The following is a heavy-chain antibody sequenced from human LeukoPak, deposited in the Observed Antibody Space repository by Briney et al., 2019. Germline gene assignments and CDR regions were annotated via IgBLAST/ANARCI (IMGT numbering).Heavy chain of an antibody. CDR3: ARKKATDYYYYYYGMDV. J-gene: IGHJ6*02. V-gene: IGHV3-74*01. D-gene: IGHD5-24*01. CDR2: INSDGSST. Sequence: GGSLRLSCAASEFTFSSYWMHWVRQAPGKGLVWVSRINSDGSSTSYADSVKGRFTISRDNAKNTLYLQMNSLRAEDTAVYYCARKKATDYYYYYYGMDVWGQGTTVTVSS. CDR1: EFTFSSYW.